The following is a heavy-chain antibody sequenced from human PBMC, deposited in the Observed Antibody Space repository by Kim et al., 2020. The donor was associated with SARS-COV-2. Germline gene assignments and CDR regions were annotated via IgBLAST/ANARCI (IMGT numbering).Heavy chain of an antibody. D-gene: IGHD3-9*01. CDR2: TYYRSKWYN. CDR1: GDSVSSNSAA. V-gene: IGHV6-1*01. CDR3: ARDRSLLRYFDWLLSAFDI. J-gene: IGHJ3*02. Sequence: SQTLSLTCAISGDSVSSNSAAWNWIRQSPSRGLEWLGRTYYRSKWYNDYAVSVKSRITINPDTSKNQFSLQLNSVTPEDTAVYYCARDRSLLRYFDWLLSAFDIWGQGTMVTVSP.